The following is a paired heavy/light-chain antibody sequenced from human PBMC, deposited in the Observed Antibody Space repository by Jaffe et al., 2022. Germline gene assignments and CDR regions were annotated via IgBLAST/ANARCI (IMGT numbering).Heavy chain of an antibody. V-gene: IGHV3-9*01. CDR3: ARDQGYSISWPDY. CDR1: GFTFDDYA. Sequence: EVQLVESGGGLVQPGRSLRLSCSASGFTFDDYAMHWVRQAPGKGLEWVSGINWNSGTIGYADSVKGRFTISRDSAKNSLYLQMNSLRPEDTALYYCARDQGYSISWPDYWGQGTLVTVSS. D-gene: IGHD6-13*01. CDR2: INWNSGTI. J-gene: IGHJ4*02.
Light chain of an antibody. V-gene: IGKV1-27*01. Sequence: DIQMTQSPSSLSASVGDRVTITCRASQGISNYLAWYQQKPGKVPKLLIYGASTLKSGVPSRFSGSGSGTDFTLTISSLQPEDVATYYCQKYSSPPITFGQGTRLEIK. J-gene: IGKJ5*01. CDR1: QGISNY. CDR2: GAS. CDR3: QKYSSPPIT.